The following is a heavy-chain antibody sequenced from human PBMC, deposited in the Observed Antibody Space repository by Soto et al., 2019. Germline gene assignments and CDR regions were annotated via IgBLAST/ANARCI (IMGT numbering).Heavy chain of an antibody. D-gene: IGHD3-9*01. CDR3: AKSILTGYYKPKYFQH. V-gene: IGHV3-21*04. J-gene: IGHJ1*01. CDR2: ISGEDTYI. Sequence: GGSLRLSCAVSGINFAGYTMSWVRQAPGKGLEWVSSISGEDTYINYGDAVKGRFTISRDNSKNTLYLQMNSLRAEDTAVYYCAKSILTGYYKPKYFQHWGQGTLVTVSS. CDR1: GINFAGYT.